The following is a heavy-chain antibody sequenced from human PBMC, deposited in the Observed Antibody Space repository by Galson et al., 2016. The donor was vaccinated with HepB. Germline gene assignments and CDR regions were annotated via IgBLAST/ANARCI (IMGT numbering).Heavy chain of an antibody. CDR2: ISSRSSTI. V-gene: IGHV3-11*04. CDR3: ARDGGILGAAFDI. Sequence: SLRLSCAASGFTFSDYYMNWIRQAPGKGLEWISYISSRSSTIYYADSVKGRFTISRDNAKNSLFLQMNSLRDEDTAVYYCARDGGILGAAFDIWGQGTMVTVSS. D-gene: IGHD3-16*01. CDR1: GFTFSDYY. J-gene: IGHJ3*02.